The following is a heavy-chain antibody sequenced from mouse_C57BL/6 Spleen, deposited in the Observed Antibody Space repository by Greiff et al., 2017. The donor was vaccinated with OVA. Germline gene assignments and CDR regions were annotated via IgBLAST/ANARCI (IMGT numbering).Heavy chain of an antibody. J-gene: IGHJ3*01. V-gene: IGHV2-2*01. CDR2: IWSGGST. Sequence: QVQLQQSGPGLVQPSQSLSITCTVSGFSLTSYGVHWVRQSPGKGLEWLGVIWSGGSTDYNAAFISRLSISKDNSKSQVFFKMNSLQADDTAIYYCARNMVTTYFDYWGQGTLVTVSA. CDR3: ARNMVTTYFDY. D-gene: IGHD2-2*01. CDR1: GFSLTSYG.